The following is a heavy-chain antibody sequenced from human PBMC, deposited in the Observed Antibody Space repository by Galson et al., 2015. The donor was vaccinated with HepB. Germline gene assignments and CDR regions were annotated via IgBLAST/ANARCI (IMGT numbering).Heavy chain of an antibody. J-gene: IGHJ3*01. CDR2: INPSGGST. CDR3: ARDARIVGAKQSDAFDF. D-gene: IGHD1-26*01. V-gene: IGHV1-46*01. CDR1: GYTFTSYY. Sequence: SVKVSCKASGYTFTSYYMHWVRQAPGQGLEWMGIINPSGGSTSYAQKFQGRVTMTRDTSTSTVYMELSSLRSEDTAVYYCARDARIVGAKQSDAFDFWGQGTMVTVSS.